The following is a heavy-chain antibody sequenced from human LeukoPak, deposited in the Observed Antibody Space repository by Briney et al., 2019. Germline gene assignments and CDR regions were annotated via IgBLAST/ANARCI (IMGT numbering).Heavy chain of an antibody. D-gene: IGHD6-13*01. CDR3: AKEGLYTSRWFYFES. Sequence: GGPLRLTCAASGFSFSSYTMNWVRQAPGKGLGWVASISSSEGDVYYADSVRGRFTISRDNARSSLHLLMDSLRAEDTAVYYCAKEGLYTSRWFYFESWGQGTLVTVSA. J-gene: IGHJ4*02. CDR1: GFSFSSYT. V-gene: IGHV3-21*03. CDR2: ISSSEGDV.